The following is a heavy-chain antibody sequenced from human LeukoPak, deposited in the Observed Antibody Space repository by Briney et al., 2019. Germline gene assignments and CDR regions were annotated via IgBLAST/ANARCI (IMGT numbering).Heavy chain of an antibody. CDR3: ARDQYYYDSSGYYSFDY. CDR2: IHTSGST. D-gene: IGHD3-22*01. V-gene: IGHV4-61*02. J-gene: IGHJ4*02. Sequence: SETLSLTCTVSGGSISSSSYYWSWIRQPAGKGLEWIGRIHTSGSTNYNPSLKSRVTMSVDTSKNQFSLKLSSVTAADTAVYYCARDQYYYDSSGYYSFDYWGQGTLVTVSS. CDR1: GGSISSSSYY.